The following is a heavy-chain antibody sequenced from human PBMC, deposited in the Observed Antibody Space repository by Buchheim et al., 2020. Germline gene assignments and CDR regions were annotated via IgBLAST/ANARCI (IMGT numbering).Heavy chain of an antibody. D-gene: IGHD6-13*01. CDR3: AREGFIAAAGTGSYYYYMDV. Sequence: EVQLVESGGGLVKPGGSLRLSCAASGFTFSSYSMNWVRQAPGKGLEWVSSISSSSSYIYYADSVKGRFTISRDNAKNSLYLQMNSLRAEDTAVYYCAREGFIAAAGTGSYYYYMDVWGKGTT. J-gene: IGHJ6*03. CDR1: GFTFSSYS. V-gene: IGHV3-21*01. CDR2: ISSSSSYI.